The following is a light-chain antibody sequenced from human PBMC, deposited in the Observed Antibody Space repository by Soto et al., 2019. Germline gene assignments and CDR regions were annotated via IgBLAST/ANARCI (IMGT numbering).Light chain of an antibody. Sequence: EIVLTQCPATLSLSPGERATLSCRASQSVSSYLAWYQQKPGQAPRLLIYDASNRATGIPARFSGSGSGTDFTLTISSLEPEDFAVYYCQQRSRTFGQGTRLEIK. CDR2: DAS. J-gene: IGKJ5*01. V-gene: IGKV3-11*01. CDR1: QSVSSY. CDR3: QQRSRT.